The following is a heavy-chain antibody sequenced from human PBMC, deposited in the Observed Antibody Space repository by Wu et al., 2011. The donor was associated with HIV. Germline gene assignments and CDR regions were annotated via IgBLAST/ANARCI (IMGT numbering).Heavy chain of an antibody. V-gene: IGHV5-51*01. J-gene: IGHJ4*02. CDR2: IYPGDYDT. CDR1: GYTFTSDW. CDR3: VRGVAADFEY. Sequence: GYTFTSDWIGWVRQMPGKGLEWMGIIYPGDYDTRYNPSLQGQVTISVDKSLSTAYLQWSSLKASDTAMYFCVRGVAADFEYWGQGTLVTVSS. D-gene: IGHD3-10*01.